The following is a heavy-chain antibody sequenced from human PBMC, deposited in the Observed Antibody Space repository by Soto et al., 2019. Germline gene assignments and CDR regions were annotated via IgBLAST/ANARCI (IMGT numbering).Heavy chain of an antibody. V-gene: IGHV3-23*04. J-gene: IGHJ4*02. CDR3: AKDTAVSGTFVVTFDS. CDR1: GFTFRSYA. CDR2: ISGSGGSA. Sequence: EVQLVESGGGLVQPGGSLRLSCAASGFTFRSYAMGWVRQAPGKGLEWVSSISGSGGSAFYVDSVKGRFTISRDNSKNTLQLQMNSLRADDTAIYYCAKDTAVSGTFVVTFDSWGQGSLVTVSS. D-gene: IGHD6-19*01.